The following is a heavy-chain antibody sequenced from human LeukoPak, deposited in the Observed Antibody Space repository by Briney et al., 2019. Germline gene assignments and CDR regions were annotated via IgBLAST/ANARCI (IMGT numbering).Heavy chain of an antibody. CDR2: INHSGST. D-gene: IGHD3-9*01. V-gene: IGHV4-34*01. CDR1: GGSFSGYY. Sequence: SETLSLTCAVYGGSFSGYYWSWIRQPPGKGLEWIGEINHSGSTNYHPSLKSRVTISVDTSKNQFSLKLSSVAAADTAVYYCARGRNDFNWLLLGGSAIDYWGQGTLVTVSS. CDR3: ARGRNDFNWLLLGGSAIDY. J-gene: IGHJ4*02.